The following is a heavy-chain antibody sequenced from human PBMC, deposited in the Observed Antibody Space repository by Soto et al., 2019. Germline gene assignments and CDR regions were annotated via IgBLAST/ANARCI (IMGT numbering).Heavy chain of an antibody. V-gene: IGHV1-18*01. CDR1: GYTFTSYG. D-gene: IGHD6-6*01. CDR3: ARVGSSPSRYYYYYGMDV. J-gene: IGHJ6*02. CDR2: ISAYNGNT. Sequence: ASVKVSCKASGYTFTSYGISWVRQAPGQGLEWMGWISAYNGNTNYAQKLQGRVTMTTDTSTSTAYMELRSLRSDDTAVYYCARVGSSPSRYYYYYGMDVWGQGTTVTVSS.